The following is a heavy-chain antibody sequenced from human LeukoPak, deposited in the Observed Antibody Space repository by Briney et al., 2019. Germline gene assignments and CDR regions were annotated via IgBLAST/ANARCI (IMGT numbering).Heavy chain of an antibody. CDR3: ARELNGAFDA. J-gene: IGHJ5*02. CDR1: GFTFSSYS. Sequence: GSLRLSCAASGFTFSSYSMNWVRQAPGKGLEWVSYISSSSSTIYYADSVKGRFTIPRDNAKNSLYLQMNSLRAEDTAVYYCARELNGAFDAWGQGTLVTVSS. V-gene: IGHV3-48*04. D-gene: IGHD1-1*01. CDR2: ISSSSSTI.